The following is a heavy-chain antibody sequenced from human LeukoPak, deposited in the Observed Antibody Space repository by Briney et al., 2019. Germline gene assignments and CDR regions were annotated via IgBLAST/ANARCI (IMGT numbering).Heavy chain of an antibody. J-gene: IGHJ4*02. D-gene: IGHD3-3*01. CDR2: ITITDGGT. CDR1: GFIFRTHA. Sequence: GGSLRLSCAASGFIFRTHAMSWVRQAPGKGLEWLSTITITDGGTYYIDSVEGRFTMSRDNSKNELYLEMNSLRAEDTAVYYCAREAWRPYLDYWGQGTLVTVSS. V-gene: IGHV3-23*01. CDR3: AREAWRPYLDY.